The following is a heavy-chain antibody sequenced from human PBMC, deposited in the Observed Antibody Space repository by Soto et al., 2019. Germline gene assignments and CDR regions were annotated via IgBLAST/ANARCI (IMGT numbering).Heavy chain of an antibody. J-gene: IGHJ6*02. CDR2: ISGSGGST. CDR1: GFTFSSYA. Sequence: SGGSLRLSCAASGFTFSSYAMSWVRQAPGKGLEWVSAISGSGGSTYYADSVKCLFIISRDNSKNTLYLLMNSLRAEDTAVYYCANDHIGYDFWSGDPTYYYYYGMDVWGQGTTVTVSS. D-gene: IGHD3-3*01. CDR3: ANDHIGYDFWSGDPTYYYYYGMDV. V-gene: IGHV3-23*01.